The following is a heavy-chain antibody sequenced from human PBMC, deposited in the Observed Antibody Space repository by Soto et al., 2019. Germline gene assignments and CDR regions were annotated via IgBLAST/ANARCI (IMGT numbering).Heavy chain of an antibody. CDR3: ARLKYCSSTSCYLFSGFDY. J-gene: IGHJ4*02. CDR2: IYPGGSDT. Sequence: PEESLTISCKVSGYSFTSYWIVWVLQMPGKGLEWMGIIYPGGSDTIYSPSFQGQVTISADKSISTAYLQWSSLKASDTAMYYCARLKYCSSTSCYLFSGFDYWGQGTMVTVSS. V-gene: IGHV5-51*01. CDR1: GYSFTSYW. D-gene: IGHD2-2*01.